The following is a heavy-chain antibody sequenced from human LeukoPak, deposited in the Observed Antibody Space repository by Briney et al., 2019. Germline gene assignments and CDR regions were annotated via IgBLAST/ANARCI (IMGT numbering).Heavy chain of an antibody. D-gene: IGHD3-22*01. Sequence: SENLSLNCTVSGYSISSGYYWGWIRQPPGKGLEWIGSIYHSGSTYYNPSLKSRVTISVDTSKNQFSLKLSSVTAADTAVYYCARDSNYYDSSGYYPINDAFDIWGQGTMVTVSS. V-gene: IGHV4-38-2*02. CDR1: GYSISSGYY. CDR2: IYHSGST. CDR3: ARDSNYYDSSGYYPINDAFDI. J-gene: IGHJ3*02.